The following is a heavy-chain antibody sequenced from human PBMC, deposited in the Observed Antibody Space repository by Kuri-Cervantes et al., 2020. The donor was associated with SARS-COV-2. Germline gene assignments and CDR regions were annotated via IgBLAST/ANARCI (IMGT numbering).Heavy chain of an antibody. CDR1: GYTFTSYY. CDR2: INPSGGST. CDR3: ARESRYCSGGSCLRPLGY. J-gene: IGHJ4*02. V-gene: IGHV1-46*01. Sequence: ASVKVSCKASGYTFTSYYMHWVRQAPGQGLEWMGIINPSGGSTSYAQKFQGRVTMTRDTSTSTVYMELSSLRSEDTAVYYCARESRYCSGGSCLRPLGYWGQGTLVTVSS. D-gene: IGHD2-15*01.